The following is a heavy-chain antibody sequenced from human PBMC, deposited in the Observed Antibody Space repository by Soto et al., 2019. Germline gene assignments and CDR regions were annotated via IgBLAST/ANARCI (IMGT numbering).Heavy chain of an antibody. CDR3: ASLVVPAASFDY. D-gene: IGHD2-2*01. J-gene: IGHJ4*02. V-gene: IGHV4-31*03. CDR2: IYYSGST. CDR1: GGSISSGGYY. Sequence: SETLSLTCTVSGGSISSGGYYWSWIRQHPGKGLEWIGYIYYSGSTYYKTSLKSRVTISVDTSKNQFSLKLSSVTAAVTAVYYCASLVVPAASFDYWGQGTLVTVSS.